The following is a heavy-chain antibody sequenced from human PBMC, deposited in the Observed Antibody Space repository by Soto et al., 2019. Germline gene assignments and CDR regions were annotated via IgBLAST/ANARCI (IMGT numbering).Heavy chain of an antibody. V-gene: IGHV1-3*01. D-gene: IGHD3-10*01. Sequence: GASVKVSCKASGYTFTSYAMHWVRQAPGQRLEWMGWINAGNGNTKYSQKFQGRVTITRDTSASTAYMELSSLRSEDTAVYYCARFFPTMVLGGGAFDIWGQGTMVTVSS. J-gene: IGHJ3*02. CDR1: GYTFTSYA. CDR2: INAGNGNT. CDR3: ARFFPTMVLGGGAFDI.